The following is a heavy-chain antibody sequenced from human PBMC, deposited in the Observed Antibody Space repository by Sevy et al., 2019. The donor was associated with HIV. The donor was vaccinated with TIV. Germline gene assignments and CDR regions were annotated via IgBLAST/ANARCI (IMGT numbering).Heavy chain of an antibody. V-gene: IGHV3-64D*06. D-gene: IGHD4-17*01. J-gene: IGHJ4*02. Sequence: GGYLRLSCSASGFTFSSYAMHWVRQAPGKGLEYVSAISSNGGSTYYADSVKGRFTISRDNSKNTLYLQMSSLRAEDTAVYYCVKDGPTVTKVGIGGEYYFDYWGQGTLVIVSS. CDR2: ISSNGGST. CDR3: VKDGPTVTKVGIGGEYYFDY. CDR1: GFTFSSYA.